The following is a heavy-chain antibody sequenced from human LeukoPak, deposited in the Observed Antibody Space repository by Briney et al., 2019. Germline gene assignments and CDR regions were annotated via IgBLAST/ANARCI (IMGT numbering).Heavy chain of an antibody. D-gene: IGHD4-11*01. CDR1: GFTFSSYA. CDR2: IAYDGSNK. J-gene: IGHJ3*02. CDR3: ARVHDYSNYGGFDI. Sequence: GGSLKLSCAASGFTFSSYAMHWVRQAPGKGLEWVAIIAYDGSNKNYAESVKGRFSISRDNSKNTLYLQMNSLRAEDTAVYHCARVHDYSNYGGFDIWGQGTMVIVSS. V-gene: IGHV3-30-3*01.